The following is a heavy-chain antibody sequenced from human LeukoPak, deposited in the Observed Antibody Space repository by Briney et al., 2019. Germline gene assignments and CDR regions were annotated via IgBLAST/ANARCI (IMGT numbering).Heavy chain of an antibody. D-gene: IGHD4-17*01. CDR1: GFTFTTYS. Sequence: PGGSLRLSCAASGFTFTTYSMNWVRQAPGKGLEWVSSINTSGSYIYHADSVKGRFTISRDNAKNSLYLQMNSLRAEDTAVYYCAGDYYGDYYFDYWGQGTLVTVSS. CDR2: INTSGSYI. V-gene: IGHV3-21*01. CDR3: AGDYYGDYYFDY. J-gene: IGHJ4*02.